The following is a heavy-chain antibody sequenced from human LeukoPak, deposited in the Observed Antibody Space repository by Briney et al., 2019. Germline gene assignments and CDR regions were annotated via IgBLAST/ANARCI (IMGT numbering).Heavy chain of an antibody. CDR1: GGSFSGYY. V-gene: IGHV4-34*01. CDR3: ARKDYGDPAGANY. J-gene: IGHJ4*02. Sequence: SETLSLTCAVYGGSFSGYYWSWIRQPPGKGLEWIGEINHSGSTNYNPSLKSRVTISVDTSKNQFSLKLSSVTAADTAVYYCARKDYGDPAGANYWGQGTLVTVSS. D-gene: IGHD4-17*01. CDR2: INHSGST.